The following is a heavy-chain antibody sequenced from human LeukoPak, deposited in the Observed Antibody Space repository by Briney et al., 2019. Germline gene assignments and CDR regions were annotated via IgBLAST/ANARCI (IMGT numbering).Heavy chain of an antibody. CDR3: ARVFVGENFDY. CDR1: GFTFSSYE. J-gene: IGHJ4*02. D-gene: IGHD3-10*02. Sequence: PGGSLRLSCEASGFTFSSYEMNWVRQAPGKGLEWLSYISYTGANKYYADSVKGRFTTSRDNAKNALYLQMNSLRAEDTAVYFCARVFVGENFDYWGQGTLVTVSS. CDR2: ISYTGANK. V-gene: IGHV3-48*03.